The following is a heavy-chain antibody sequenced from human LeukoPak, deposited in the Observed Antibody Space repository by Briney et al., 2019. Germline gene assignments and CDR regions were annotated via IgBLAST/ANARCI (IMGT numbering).Heavy chain of an antibody. D-gene: IGHD3-22*01. V-gene: IGHV3-23*01. CDR3: ANDGAYYDINTYAFDI. CDR1: GFPFSSYS. CDR2: ISGSGGST. Sequence: PGGSLRLSCAASGFPFSSYSMNWVRQAPGKGLEWVSAISGSGGSTYYADSVKGRFTVSRDNSKNTLYLQMNSLRAEDTAVYYCANDGAYYDINTYAFDIWGQGTMVTVSS. J-gene: IGHJ3*02.